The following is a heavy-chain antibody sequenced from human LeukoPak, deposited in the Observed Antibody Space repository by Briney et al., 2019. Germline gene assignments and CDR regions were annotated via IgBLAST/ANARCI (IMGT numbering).Heavy chain of an antibody. D-gene: IGHD3-22*01. CDR1: GYSSSNYW. J-gene: IGHJ4*02. Sequence: GESLKISCKASGYSSSNYWSGWVRQMPGKGLEWMGIIYPGEYDIRYSPSFQDQVTISADKYISTDYLQWSSLKASDTAMYYCARDALHNNNSDYYFAYWGQGTLVTVSS. V-gene: IGHV5-51*01. CDR2: IYPGEYDI. CDR3: ARDALHNNNSDYYFAY.